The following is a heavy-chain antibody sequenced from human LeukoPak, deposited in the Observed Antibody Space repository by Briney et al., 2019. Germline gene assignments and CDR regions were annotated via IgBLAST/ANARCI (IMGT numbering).Heavy chain of an antibody. CDR3: VRVDWGSFAFDI. CDR2: IKEDGSET. Sequence: GGSLRLSCVASAFAFSSNWMSWVRQAPGKGLEWVASIKEDGSETYYVDSVKGRFTISRANAKNSLYLQMSSLRAEDTAVYYCVRVDWGSFAFDIWGQGTMVTVSS. D-gene: IGHD7-27*01. CDR1: AFAFSSNW. V-gene: IGHV3-7*02. J-gene: IGHJ3*02.